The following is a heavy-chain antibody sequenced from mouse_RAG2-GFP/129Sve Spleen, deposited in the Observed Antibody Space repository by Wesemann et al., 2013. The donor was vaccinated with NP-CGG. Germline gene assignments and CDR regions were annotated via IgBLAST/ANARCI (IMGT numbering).Heavy chain of an antibody. V-gene: IGHV1S81*02. Sequence: QVQLQQPGAELVKPGASVKLSCKAFGYTFTSYWMHWVKQRPGQGLEWIGEINPSNGRTNYNEKFKSKATLTVDKSSSTAYMQLSSLTSEDSAVYYCARGNYYAMDYWGGSRGTSVTVSS. CDR2: INPSNGRT. CDR3: ARGNYYAMDY. J-gene: IGHJ4*01. D-gene: IGHD2-1*01. CDR1: GYTFTSYW.